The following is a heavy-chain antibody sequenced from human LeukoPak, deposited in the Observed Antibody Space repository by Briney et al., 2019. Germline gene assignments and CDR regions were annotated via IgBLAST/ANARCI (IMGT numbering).Heavy chain of an antibody. D-gene: IGHD2-15*01. Sequence: SETLSLTCTVSGDSLSGNYWSWVRQPPGKGLEWMGRLYTSGSTIYIRALKSRVTISVDKYKNQFALKLTSVTAADAAVYYCARGPICGSSCYLDYWGQGSLVAVSS. CDR2: LYTSGST. CDR1: GDSLSGNY. V-gene: IGHV4-4*07. CDR3: ARGPICGSSCYLDY. J-gene: IGHJ4*02.